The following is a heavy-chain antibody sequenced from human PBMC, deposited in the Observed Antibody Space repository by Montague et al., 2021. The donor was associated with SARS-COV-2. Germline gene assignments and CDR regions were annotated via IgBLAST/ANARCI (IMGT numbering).Heavy chain of an antibody. Sequence: PELVKPTQTLTLTCTFSGFSLNTSGICVSWIRQPPGKALEWLALXDWDEDQYYSTSLKTRLTISKDTSKNQVVLTMTNMDPIDTATYYCARSYGDYRDSYFDYWGQGTLVTVSS. CDR3: ARSYGDYRDSYFDY. D-gene: IGHD4-17*01. V-gene: IGHV2-70*01. CDR1: GFSLNTSGIC. J-gene: IGHJ4*02. CDR2: XDWDEDQ.